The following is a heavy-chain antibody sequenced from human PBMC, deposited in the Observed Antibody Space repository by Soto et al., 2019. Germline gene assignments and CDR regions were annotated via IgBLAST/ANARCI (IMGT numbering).Heavy chain of an antibody. D-gene: IGHD2-2*02. V-gene: IGHV1-8*01. CDR3: ARGRLDPAARPPTWYFDL. CDR2: MNPKSGNA. CDR1: GYTFSSND. Sequence: QVQLVQSGAEVKKPGASVKVSCKASGYTFSSNDINWVRQATGQGLEWMGWMNPKSGNAGYAQKSQGRVTMTRNTSITTAYMVLSSLRSEDTAVYYCARGRLDPAARPPTWYFDLWGRGTLVAVSS. J-gene: IGHJ2*01.